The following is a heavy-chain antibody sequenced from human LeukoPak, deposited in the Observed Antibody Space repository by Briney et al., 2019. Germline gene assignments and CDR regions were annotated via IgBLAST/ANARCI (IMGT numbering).Heavy chain of an antibody. J-gene: IGHJ5*02. D-gene: IGHD3-3*01. CDR3: ARRSRVYDFWSGYYDRYNWFDP. V-gene: IGHV1-24*01. CDR2: FDPEDGET. Sequence: GASVKVSCKVSGYTLTELSMHWVRQAPGKGLEWMGGFDPEDGETIYAQKFQGRVTMIEDTSTDTAYMELSSLRSEDTAVYYCARRSRVYDFWSGYYDRYNWFDPWGQGTLVTVSS. CDR1: GYTLTELS.